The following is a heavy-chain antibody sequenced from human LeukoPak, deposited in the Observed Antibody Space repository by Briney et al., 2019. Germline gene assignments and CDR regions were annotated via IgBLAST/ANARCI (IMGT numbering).Heavy chain of an antibody. J-gene: IGHJ3*02. CDR2: ISDSGGRT. D-gene: IGHD3-22*01. CDR1: GFTFSSYA. Sequence: GRSLRLSCAASGFTFSSYAMRWVRQAPGKGLEWVSGISDSGGRTYYADSVKGRFTISRDNSKNTLYLQMNSLRAEDTAVYYCAKDHPDYYDSSGTGAFDIWGQGTMVTVSS. V-gene: IGHV3-23*01. CDR3: AKDHPDYYDSSGTGAFDI.